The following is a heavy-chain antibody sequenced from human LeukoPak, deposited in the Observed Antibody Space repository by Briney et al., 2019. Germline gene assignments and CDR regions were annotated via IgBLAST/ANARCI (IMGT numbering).Heavy chain of an antibody. CDR3: ARDDNGYLFDY. V-gene: IGHV1-69*04. Sequence: VASVKASCKASGGTFSSYAISWVRQAPGQGLEWMGRIIPILGIANYAQKFQGRVTITADKPTSTAYMELSSLRSEDTAVYYCARDDNGYLFDYWGRGTLVTVSS. J-gene: IGHJ4*02. CDR2: IIPILGIA. CDR1: GGTFSSYA. D-gene: IGHD2-8*01.